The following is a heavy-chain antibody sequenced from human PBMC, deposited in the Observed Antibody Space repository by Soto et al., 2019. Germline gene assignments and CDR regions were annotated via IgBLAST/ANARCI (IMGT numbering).Heavy chain of an antibody. CDR3: ARTDVYYYDSSGYYGD. Sequence: ASVKVSCKASGYTFTSYYMHWVRQAPGQGLEWMGIINPSGGSTIYAQKFQGRVTMTRDTSTSKVYMELRRLRSEDTAVYYCARTDVYYYDSSGYYGDWGQGTLVTVSS. V-gene: IGHV1-46*01. CDR1: GYTFTSYY. CDR2: INPSGGST. D-gene: IGHD3-22*01. J-gene: IGHJ4*02.